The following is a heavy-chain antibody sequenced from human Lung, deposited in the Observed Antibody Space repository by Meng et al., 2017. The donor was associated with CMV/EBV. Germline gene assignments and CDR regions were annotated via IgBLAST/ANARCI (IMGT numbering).Heavy chain of an antibody. CDR2: ISPYNGNT. V-gene: IGHV1-18*01. D-gene: IGHD1-7*01. Sequence: ASVXVSCKASGYTFTTYSITWVRQAPGQGLELMGWISPYNGNTEYAQKFQGRVTMTTDTSTSTAYMEVRSLTSDDTAMYYCARGSWNYDFWGRGTLVTVSS. CDR1: GYTFTTYS. CDR3: ARGSWNYDF. J-gene: IGHJ4*02.